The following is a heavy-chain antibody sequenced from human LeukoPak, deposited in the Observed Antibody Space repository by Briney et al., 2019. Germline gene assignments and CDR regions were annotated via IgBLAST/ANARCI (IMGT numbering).Heavy chain of an antibody. CDR3: ARDATPPGIIFDN. J-gene: IGHJ4*02. V-gene: IGHV3-7*05. CDR2: INQDGSEK. D-gene: IGHD3-16*01. CDR1: GFTFTSFW. Sequence: RGSLRLSCEASGFTFTSFWMNWVRQAPGKGLEWVANINQDGSEKWYVDSVKGRFTISRDNAKNSLFLQMNSLRAEDTAVYYCARDATPPGIIFDNWGQGTLVTVSS.